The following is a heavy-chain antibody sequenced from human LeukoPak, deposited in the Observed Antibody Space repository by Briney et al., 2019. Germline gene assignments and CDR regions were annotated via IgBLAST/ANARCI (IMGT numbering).Heavy chain of an antibody. CDR3: AKLGTPYGSGSHYLSGYFDY. CDR1: GFTFSSYA. J-gene: IGHJ4*02. CDR2: ISGSGGST. D-gene: IGHD3-10*01. V-gene: IGHV3-23*01. Sequence: PGGSLRLSCAASGFTFSSYAMSWVRQAPGKGLEWVSAISGSGGSTYYADSVKGRFTISRDNSKNTLYLQMNSLRAEDTAVYYCAKLGTPYGSGSHYLSGYFDYWGQGTLVTVSS.